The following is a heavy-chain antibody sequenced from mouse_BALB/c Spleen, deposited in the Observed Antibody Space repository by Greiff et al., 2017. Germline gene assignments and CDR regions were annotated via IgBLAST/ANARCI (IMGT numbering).Heavy chain of an antibody. V-gene: IGHV2-6-4*01. CDR3: ATYYYGSTHYYAMDY. D-gene: IGHD1-1*01. J-gene: IGHJ4*01. CDR2: IWGGGST. CDR1: GFSLSRYS. Sequence: VQGVESGPGLVAPSQSLSITCTVSGFSLSRYSVHWVRQPPGKGLEWLGMIWGGGSTDYNSALKSRLSISKDNSKSQVFLKMNSLQTDDTAMYYCATYYYGSTHYYAMDYWGQGTSVTVSS.